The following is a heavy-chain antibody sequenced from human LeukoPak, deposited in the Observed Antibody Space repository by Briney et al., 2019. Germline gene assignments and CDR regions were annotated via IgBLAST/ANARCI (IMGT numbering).Heavy chain of an antibody. Sequence: SETLSLTCTVSGGSISSGGYYWSWIRQHPGKGLEWIGYIYYSGSIYYNPSLKSRVTISVDTSKNQFSLKLSSVTAADTAVYYCARDLLGNYFNPWGQGTLVTVSS. CDR3: ARDLLGNYFNP. J-gene: IGHJ5*02. CDR1: GGSISSGGYY. D-gene: IGHD4-11*01. CDR2: IYYSGSI. V-gene: IGHV4-31*03.